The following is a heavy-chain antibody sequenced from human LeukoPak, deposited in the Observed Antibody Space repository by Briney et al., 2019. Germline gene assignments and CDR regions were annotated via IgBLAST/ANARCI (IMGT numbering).Heavy chain of an antibody. Sequence: GGSLRLSCAASGFTFSAYSMNWVRQAPGKGLEWISYIGISSGNTKYADSVKGRFTISGDKAKNSLYLQMNSLRVEDTAAYYCARDYKYAFDNWGQGTLVTVSS. CDR1: GFTFSAYS. V-gene: IGHV3-48*01. D-gene: IGHD5-24*01. J-gene: IGHJ4*02. CDR2: IGISSGNT. CDR3: ARDYKYAFDN.